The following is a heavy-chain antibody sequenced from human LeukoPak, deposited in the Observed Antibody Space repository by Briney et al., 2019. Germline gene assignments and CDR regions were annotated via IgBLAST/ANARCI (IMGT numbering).Heavy chain of an antibody. J-gene: IGHJ4*02. Sequence: SETLSLTCAVYGGSFSGYYWSWIRQPPGKGLEWIGEINHSGSTNYNPSLKSRVTISVDTSKNQFSLKLSSVTAADTAVYYCARVGGDYVTPPFDYWGQGTLVTVSS. D-gene: IGHD4-17*01. CDR1: GGSFSGYY. V-gene: IGHV4-34*01. CDR3: ARVGGDYVTPPFDY. CDR2: INHSGST.